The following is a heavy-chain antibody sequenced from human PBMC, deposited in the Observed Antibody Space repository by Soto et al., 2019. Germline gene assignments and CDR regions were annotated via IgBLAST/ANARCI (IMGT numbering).Heavy chain of an antibody. D-gene: IGHD5-12*01. Sequence: PSETLSLTCTVSGGSISSSSYYWGWIRQPPGKGLEWIGYIYYSGSTNYNPSLKSRVTISVDTSKNQFSLKLSSVTAADTAVYYCARSASGYDWGDFDYWGQGTLVTVSS. CDR1: GGSISSSSYY. CDR3: ARSASGYDWGDFDY. J-gene: IGHJ4*02. V-gene: IGHV4-39*07. CDR2: IYYSGST.